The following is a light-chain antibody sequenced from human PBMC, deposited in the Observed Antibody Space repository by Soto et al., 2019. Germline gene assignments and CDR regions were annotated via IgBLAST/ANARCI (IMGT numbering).Light chain of an antibody. Sequence: EIVMTQSPATLSVSPGERATLSCRASQSVSSNLAWHQQKPGQAPRLLIYGASTRATGIPGRFSGSGSGTEYTLTISSLQSEDFAVYYCQQYNNWPLTFGGGTNVEIK. J-gene: IGKJ4*01. CDR1: QSVSSN. CDR2: GAS. V-gene: IGKV3-15*01. CDR3: QQYNNWPLT.